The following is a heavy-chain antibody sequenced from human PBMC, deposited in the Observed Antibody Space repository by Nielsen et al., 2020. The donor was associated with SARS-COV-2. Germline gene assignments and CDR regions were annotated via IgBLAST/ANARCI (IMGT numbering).Heavy chain of an antibody. J-gene: IGHJ4*02. CDR3: ARARLTGYSTYFDY. CDR1: GFTFNNYA. V-gene: IGHV3-30*04. CDR2: ISYDGSNK. D-gene: IGHD3-9*01. Sequence: GESLKISCAATGFTFNNYAIHWVRQAPGKGLEWVAVISYDGSNKYYADSVKGRFTISRDNSKNTLYLQMNSLRAEDTAVYYCARARLTGYSTYFDYWGQGTLVTVSS.